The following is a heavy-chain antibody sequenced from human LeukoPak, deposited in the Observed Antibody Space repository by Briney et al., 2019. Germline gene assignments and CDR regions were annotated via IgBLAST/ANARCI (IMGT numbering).Heavy chain of an antibody. CDR3: ARDYGDYYYYGMDV. D-gene: IGHD4-17*01. J-gene: IGHJ6*02. V-gene: IGHV3-7*03. CDR1: GFTFSSYW. CDR2: IKQDGSEK. Sequence: GGSLRLSCAASGFTFSSYWMSWVRQAPGKGLEWVANIKQDGSEKYYVDSVKGRFTISRDNAKNSLYLQMNSLRAEDTAVCYCARDYGDYYYYGMDVWGQGTTVTVSS.